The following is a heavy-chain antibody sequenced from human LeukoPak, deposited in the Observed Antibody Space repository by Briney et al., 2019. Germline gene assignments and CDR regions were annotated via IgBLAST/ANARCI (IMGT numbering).Heavy chain of an antibody. CDR3: ARVYERRSSWYYLDY. D-gene: IGHD6-13*01. V-gene: IGHV3-48*01. Sequence: PGGSLRLSCAASGFTFSDYSMNWVRQAPGKGLEWVSYISSSSSTIYYADSVKGRFTISRDNAKSSLYLQMYSLRAEDTAVYYCARVYERRSSWYYLDYWGQGTLVTVSS. CDR2: ISSSSSTI. J-gene: IGHJ4*02. CDR1: GFTFSDYS.